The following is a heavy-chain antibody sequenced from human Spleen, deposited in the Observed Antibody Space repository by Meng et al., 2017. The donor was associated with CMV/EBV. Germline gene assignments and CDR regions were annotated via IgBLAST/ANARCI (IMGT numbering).Heavy chain of an antibody. CDR2: IRYDGNTK. Sequence: GESLKISCAASGSIFRNHGMHWVRQAPGKGLEWVAFIRYDGNTKYYTDSVRGRFTISRDDSKNTLYLQMNSLRPEDTAVYHCAKSAMTIFGVASLYYFDHWGQGTLVTVSS. J-gene: IGHJ4*02. D-gene: IGHD3-3*01. CDR3: AKSAMTIFGVASLYYFDH. CDR1: GSIFRNHG. V-gene: IGHV3-30*02.